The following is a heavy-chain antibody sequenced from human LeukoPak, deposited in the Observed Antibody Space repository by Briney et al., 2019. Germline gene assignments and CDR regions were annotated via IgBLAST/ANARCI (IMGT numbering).Heavy chain of an antibody. Sequence: PSETLSLTCTVSGSSISSYYWSWIRQPPGKGLEWIGYIYYSGGTNYNPSLKSRATISVDTSKNQFSLKLSSVTAADTAVYYCARERGYCSSTSCSNWFDPWGQGTLVTVSS. CDR1: GSSISSYY. CDR2: IYYSGGT. CDR3: ARERGYCSSTSCSNWFDP. D-gene: IGHD2-2*01. V-gene: IGHV4-59*12. J-gene: IGHJ5*02.